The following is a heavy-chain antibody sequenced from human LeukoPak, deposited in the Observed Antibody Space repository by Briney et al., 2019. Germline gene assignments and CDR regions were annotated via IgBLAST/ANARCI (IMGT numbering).Heavy chain of an antibody. V-gene: IGHV3-48*03. CDR3: VRGDPHADL. CDR1: GFDLSTYE. Sequence: PGGSLRLSCAASGFDLSTYEMNWVRQAPGKGLEWIADITISGHTKNYADSVKGRFTISRDNARTSLHLQMNSLRVEDTGVYYCVRGDPHADLWGQGTLVTVSS. J-gene: IGHJ5*02. CDR2: ITISGHTK.